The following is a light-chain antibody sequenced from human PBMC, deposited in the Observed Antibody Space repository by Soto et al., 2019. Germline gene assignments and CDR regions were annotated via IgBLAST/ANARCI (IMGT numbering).Light chain of an antibody. V-gene: IGKV3-20*01. Sequence: DIVLTQSPGTLYLSPRERATLSCRASQSVSSSYLAWYQQKPGQAPRLLIYGASSRATGIPDRFSGSGSGTDFTLTISRLEPEDFAVYYCQQYGSSPWTFGQGTKVDI. J-gene: IGKJ1*01. CDR3: QQYGSSPWT. CDR1: QSVSSSY. CDR2: GAS.